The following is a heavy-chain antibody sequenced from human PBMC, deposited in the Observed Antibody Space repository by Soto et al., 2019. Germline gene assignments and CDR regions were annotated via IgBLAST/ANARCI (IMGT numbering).Heavy chain of an antibody. V-gene: IGHV3-72*01. J-gene: IGHJ4*02. D-gene: IGHD2-2*01. CDR3: ASISTSCHGEYCYFDY. CDR2: IRNKASSYTT. Sequence: EVQLVESGGGLVQPGGSLRLSCAASGFTFSDHYMDWVRQAPGKGLEWVGRIRNKASSYTTEYAASVKGRFTISRDDSKSSLSLQMSSLKTGDAAVYYCASISTSCHGEYCYFDYWGQGTLVTVAS. CDR1: GFTFSDHY.